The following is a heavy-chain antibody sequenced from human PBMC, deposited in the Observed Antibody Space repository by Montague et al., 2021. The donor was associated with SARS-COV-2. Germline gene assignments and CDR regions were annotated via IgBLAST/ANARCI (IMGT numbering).Heavy chain of an antibody. CDR3: ARDPLDYGLWSSGSYYNAYYYYYGMDV. D-gene: IGHD3-10*01. V-gene: IGHV3-21*01. Sequence: SLRLSCAASGFTFSSYSMNWVRQAPGKGLDWVSSISSSSSYIYYADSVKGRFTISRDNAKNSLYLQMNSLRAEDTAMYYCARDPLDYGLWSSGSYYNAYYYYYGMDVWGQGTTVTVSS. CDR2: ISSSSSYI. CDR1: GFTFSSYS. J-gene: IGHJ6*02.